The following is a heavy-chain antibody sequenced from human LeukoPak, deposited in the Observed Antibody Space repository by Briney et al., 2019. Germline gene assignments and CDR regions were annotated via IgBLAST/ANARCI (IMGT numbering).Heavy chain of an antibody. CDR3: AREGIEMSGLQY. Sequence: GGSLRLSCAASGFTFSNYWMYWVRQAPGKRLVWVSRINREGSITTYADSVKGRFTISRDNAKNTLYLQMISLKTDDAAVYYCAREGIEMSGLQYWGQGNPVTVSS. J-gene: IGHJ1*01. D-gene: IGHD5-24*01. V-gene: IGHV3-74*03. CDR2: INREGSIT. CDR1: GFTFSNYW.